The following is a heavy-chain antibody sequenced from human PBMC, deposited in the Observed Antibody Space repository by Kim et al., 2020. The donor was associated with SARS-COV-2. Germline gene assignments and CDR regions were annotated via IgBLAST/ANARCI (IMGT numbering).Heavy chain of an antibody. CDR2: IYTSGST. CDR1: GGSISSGSYY. Sequence: SETLSLICTVSGGSISSGSYYWSWIRQPAGKGLEWIGRIYTSGSTNYNPSLKSRVTISVDTSKNQFSLKLSSVTAADTAVYYCARAEDSGSYWGDLLDYWGQGTLVTVSS. J-gene: IGHJ4*02. D-gene: IGHD1-26*01. CDR3: ARAEDSGSYWGDLLDY. V-gene: IGHV4-61*02.